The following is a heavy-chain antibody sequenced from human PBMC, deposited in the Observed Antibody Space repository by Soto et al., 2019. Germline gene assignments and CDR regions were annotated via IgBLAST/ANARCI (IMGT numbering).Heavy chain of an antibody. CDR3: ARAAGYCSSTSCYYYYYYGMDV. Sequence: GTLSLTCTVSGGSISSYYWSWMRQPPGKGLEWIGYIYYSGSTNYNPSLKSRVTISVDTSKNQFSLKLSSVTAADTAVYYCARAAGYCSSTSCYYYYYYGMDVWGQGTTVTVSS. CDR2: IYYSGST. V-gene: IGHV4-59*01. D-gene: IGHD2-2*01. CDR1: GGSISSYY. J-gene: IGHJ6*02.